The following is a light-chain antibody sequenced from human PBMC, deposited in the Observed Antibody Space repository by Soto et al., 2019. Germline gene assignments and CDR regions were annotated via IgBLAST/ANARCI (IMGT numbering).Light chain of an antibody. CDR3: SSYVGSSTLL. CDR2: EGS. J-gene: IGLJ2*01. CDR1: SSDVGNYNL. Sequence: QSVLTQPASVSGSPGQSITIACTGTSSDVGNYNLVSWYQQHPGKAPKLMIYEGSKRPSGVSNRFSGSKSGNTASLTISGLPAEDEADYYCSSYVGSSTLLFGGGTKVTVL. V-gene: IGLV2-23*01.